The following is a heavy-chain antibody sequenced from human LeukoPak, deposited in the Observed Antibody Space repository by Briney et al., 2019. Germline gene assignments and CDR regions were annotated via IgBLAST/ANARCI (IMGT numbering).Heavy chain of an antibody. CDR2: LSGGGEAT. V-gene: IGHV3-23*01. CDR3: TRLSGTFGTTSRVLDS. D-gene: IGHD1-1*01. CDR1: GFTFTTYA. J-gene: IGHJ4*02. Sequence: GGSLRLSCATSGFTFTTYAMGWVRQAPGTGLEWVSALSGGGEATYYADSVKGWFTISRDNSKNTLSLQMNSLGAEDTAVYYCTRLSGTFGTTSRVLDSWGQGTQVTVSS.